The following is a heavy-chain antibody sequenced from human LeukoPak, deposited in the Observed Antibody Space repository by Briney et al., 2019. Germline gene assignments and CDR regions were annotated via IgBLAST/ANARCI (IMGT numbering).Heavy chain of an antibody. CDR2: IYHGGST. V-gene: IGHV4-30-2*01. CDR3: ARMVVDIARYFGR. J-gene: IGHJ1*01. D-gene: IGHD2-15*01. Sequence: SEPLSLTCTVSGHSLSSSRYSWSWLRQPPGQGLEWIGYIYHGGSTHYNTSLESRVTLSMDRSKKQFYLKLTSATAADTAVYYCARMVVDIARYFGRWGQGTLVTV. CDR1: GHSLSSSRYS.